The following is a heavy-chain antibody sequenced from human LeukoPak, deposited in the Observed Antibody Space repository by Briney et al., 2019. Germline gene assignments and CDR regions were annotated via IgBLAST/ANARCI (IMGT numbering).Heavy chain of an antibody. J-gene: IGHJ5*02. CDR1: GYTFTSYG. D-gene: IGHD2-21*02. CDR3: ARSQTVVTAYNWFDP. V-gene: IGHV1-18*01. Sequence: GASVKVSCKASGYTFTSYGISWVRQAPGQGLEWMGWIGAYNGNTNYAQKLQGRVTMTTDTSTSTAYMELRSLRSDDTAVYYCARSQTVVTAYNWFDPWGQGTLVTVSS. CDR2: IGAYNGNT.